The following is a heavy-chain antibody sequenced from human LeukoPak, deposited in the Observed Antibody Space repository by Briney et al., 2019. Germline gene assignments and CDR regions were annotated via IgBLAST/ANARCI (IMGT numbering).Heavy chain of an antibody. Sequence: GGSLRLSCAASGFTFSSYAMHWVRQAPGKGLEWVAVISYDGSNKYYADSVKGRFTISRDNSKNTLYLQMNSLRAEDTAVYYCAREQVPDYIGKPGHYFDYWGQGTLVTVSS. D-gene: IGHD4-11*01. CDR2: ISYDGSNK. CDR3: AREQVPDYIGKPGHYFDY. CDR1: GFTFSSYA. V-gene: IGHV3-30-3*01. J-gene: IGHJ4*02.